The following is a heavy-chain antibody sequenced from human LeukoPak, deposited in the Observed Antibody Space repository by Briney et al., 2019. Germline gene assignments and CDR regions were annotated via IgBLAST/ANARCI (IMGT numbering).Heavy chain of an antibody. J-gene: IGHJ4*02. CDR2: IYYSGST. CDR1: GGSISSGGYY. Sequence: SETLSLTCTVSGGSISSGGYYWSWIRQHPGKGLEWIGYIYYSGSTYYNPSLKSRVTISVDTSKNQFSLKLSSVTAADTAVYYCASSADNTSGYRTLLFDYWGQGTLVTVSS. CDR3: ASSADNTSGYRTLLFDY. D-gene: IGHD3-22*01. V-gene: IGHV4-31*03.